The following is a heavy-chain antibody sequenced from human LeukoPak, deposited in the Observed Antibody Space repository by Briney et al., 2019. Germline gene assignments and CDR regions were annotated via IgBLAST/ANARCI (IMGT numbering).Heavy chain of an antibody. CDR3: AKDKESGNYFDY. V-gene: IGHV3-30*02. CDR2: IRFDGTNK. J-gene: IGHJ4*02. Sequence: PGGSLRLSCAASGFTFSSYSMNWVRQAPGKGLEWMAFIRFDGTNKKYADSVKGRFTISRDTSKNTLYLQMNGLRAEDTAVYYCAKDKESGNYFDYWGQGTLVTVSS. CDR1: GFTFSSYS.